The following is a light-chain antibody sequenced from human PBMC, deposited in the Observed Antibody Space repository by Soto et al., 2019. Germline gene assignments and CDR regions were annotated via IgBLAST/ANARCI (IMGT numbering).Light chain of an antibody. CDR3: CYYADSNYFYV. J-gene: IGLJ1*01. CDR1: SSDVGSYNL. V-gene: IGLV2-23*02. Sequence: QSVLTQPASVSGSPGQSITISCTGTSSDVGSYNLVSWYQQHPGKAPKLMISEVSKRPSGVSDRFSGSKSGNTAALPVSGLQAEDEADYYSCYYADSNYFYVFGTGTKVT. CDR2: EVS.